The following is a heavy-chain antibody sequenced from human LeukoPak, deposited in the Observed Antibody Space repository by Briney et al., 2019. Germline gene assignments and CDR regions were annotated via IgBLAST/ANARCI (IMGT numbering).Heavy chain of an antibody. Sequence: SETLSLTCTVSGGSISSYYWGWIRQPPGKGLEWIGSIYYSGSTYYNPSLKSRVTISVDTSKNQFSLKLSSVTAADTAVYYCARLSGAIAVADVFDYWGQGTLVTVSS. CDR3: ARLSGAIAVADVFDY. V-gene: IGHV4-39*01. J-gene: IGHJ4*02. CDR2: IYYSGST. CDR1: GGSISSYY. D-gene: IGHD6-19*01.